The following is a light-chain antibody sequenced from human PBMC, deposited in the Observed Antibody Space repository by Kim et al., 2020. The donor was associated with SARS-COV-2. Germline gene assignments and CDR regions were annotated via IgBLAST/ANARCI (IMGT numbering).Light chain of an antibody. V-gene: IGLV3-19*01. Sequence: ALGHTGRITCQGDSLRSYYASWYQQKPGQAPVLVIYGKNNRPSGIPDRFSGSSSGNTASLTITGAQAEDEADYYCNSRDSSGNVWVFGTGTKVTVL. CDR3: NSRDSSGNVWV. CDR2: GKN. CDR1: SLRSYY. J-gene: IGLJ1*01.